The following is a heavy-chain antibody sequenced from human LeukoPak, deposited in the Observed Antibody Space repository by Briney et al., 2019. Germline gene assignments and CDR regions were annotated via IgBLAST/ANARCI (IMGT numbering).Heavy chain of an antibody. J-gene: IGHJ4*02. V-gene: IGHV1-2*06. D-gene: IGHD2-21*01. CDR2: INPNSGDT. CDR1: GYTFTGYY. CDR3: ARSQIPDF. Sequence: ASVKVSCKASGYTFTGYYMHWVRQAPGQGLEWMGRINPNSGDTKCAQKFQGRVTMTRDTSIGTAYMELSRLTSDDTAVYYCARSQIPDFWGQGTLVTVSS.